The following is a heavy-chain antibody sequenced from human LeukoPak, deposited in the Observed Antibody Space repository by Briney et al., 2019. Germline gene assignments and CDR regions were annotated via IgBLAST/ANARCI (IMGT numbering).Heavy chain of an antibody. Sequence: GGSLRLSCAASGFTFSSYSMNWVRQAPGKGLEWVSSISSSSSYIYYADSVKGRFTISRDNAKNSLYLQMNSLRAVDTAVYYCARDPDTASFFDYWGQGTLVTVSS. D-gene: IGHD5-18*01. CDR1: GFTFSSYS. CDR2: ISSSSSYI. J-gene: IGHJ4*02. CDR3: ARDPDTASFFDY. V-gene: IGHV3-21*01.